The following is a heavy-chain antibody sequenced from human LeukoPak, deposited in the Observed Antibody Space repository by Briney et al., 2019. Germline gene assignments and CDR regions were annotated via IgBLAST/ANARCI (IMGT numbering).Heavy chain of an antibody. V-gene: IGHV1-18*04. CDR2: ISAYNGNT. Sequence: GASVKVSCKAFGYTFTSNYMHWVRQAPGQGLEWMGWISAYNGNTNYAQKLQGRVTMTTDTSTSTAYMELRSLRSDDTAVYYCARDLCRSSTSCYGPRAAATWGQGTLVTVSS. CDR3: ARDLCRSSTSCYGPRAAAT. D-gene: IGHD2-2*01. J-gene: IGHJ4*02. CDR1: GYTFTSNY.